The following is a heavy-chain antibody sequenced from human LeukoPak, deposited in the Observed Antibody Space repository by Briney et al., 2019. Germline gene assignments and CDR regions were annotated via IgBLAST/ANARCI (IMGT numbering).Heavy chain of an antibody. CDR3: ARLGAPYYYDSSGCYHDY. CDR1: GFTFSSYG. J-gene: IGHJ4*02. V-gene: IGHV3-30*02. CDR2: IRYDGSNK. D-gene: IGHD3-22*01. Sequence: GGSLRLSCAASGFTFSSYGMHWVRQAPGKGLEWVAFIRYDGSNKYYADSVKGRFTISRDNSKNTLYLQMNSLRAEDTAVYYCARLGAPYYYDSSGCYHDYWGQGTLVTVSS.